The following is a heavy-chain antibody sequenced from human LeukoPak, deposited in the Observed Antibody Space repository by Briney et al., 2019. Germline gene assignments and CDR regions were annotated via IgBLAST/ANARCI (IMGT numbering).Heavy chain of an antibody. V-gene: IGHV3-23*01. CDR1: GFIFNNYA. CDR3: ARRGGSSWSSFDY. D-gene: IGHD6-13*01. Sequence: GGSLRLSCVASGFIFNNYAMNWVRQAPGKGLEWVSGISGLGGSACYAASVKGRFIISRDNSGNTLFFQLTNLRVEDTAVYYCARRGGSSWSSFDYWGHGTLVTVSS. J-gene: IGHJ4*01. CDR2: ISGLGGSA.